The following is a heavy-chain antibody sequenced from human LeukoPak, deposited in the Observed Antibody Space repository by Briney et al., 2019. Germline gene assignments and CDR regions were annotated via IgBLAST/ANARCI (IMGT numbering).Heavy chain of an antibody. Sequence: ASVKVSCKASGYTFTSYGISWVRQAPGQGLEWMGRIIPILGIANYAQKFQGRVTITADKSTSTAYMELSSLRSEDTAVYYCARGHDYGDYGVFDYWGQGTLVTVSS. J-gene: IGHJ4*02. CDR2: IIPILGIA. CDR3: ARGHDYGDYGVFDY. CDR1: GYTFTSYG. V-gene: IGHV1-69*04. D-gene: IGHD4-17*01.